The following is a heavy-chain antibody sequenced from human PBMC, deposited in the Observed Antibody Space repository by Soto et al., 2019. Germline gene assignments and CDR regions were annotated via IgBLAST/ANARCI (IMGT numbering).Heavy chain of an antibody. J-gene: IGHJ5*01. CDR3: ATSSLMATIPDS. Sequence: SETLSLTCNVSGGSIYTYYWSWLRQSPGKGLEWIGYISDGGSTNDNPSLQSRVTISVDTSKNQFSLKLTSVTAADTAVYYCATSSLMATIPDSWGQGAPVTVSS. CDR1: GGSIYTYY. V-gene: IGHV4-59*12. D-gene: IGHD5-12*01. CDR2: ISDGGST.